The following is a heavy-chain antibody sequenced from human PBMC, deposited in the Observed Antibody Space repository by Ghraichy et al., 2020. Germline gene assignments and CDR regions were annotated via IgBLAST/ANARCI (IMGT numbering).Heavy chain of an antibody. CDR1: GGSMSSSDR. D-gene: IGHD3-16*02. J-gene: IGHJ1*01. V-gene: IGHV4-4*02. Sequence: SETLSLTCAVSGGSMSSSDRLNWVRQSPGKGLEWIGEIYHSGSTNYNPSLRSRVTISLDKSKNQFPLKMSSVTAADTAVYYCARGGSYRLLDCWGQGTLVTVSS. CDR3: ARGGSYRLLDC. CDR2: IYHSGST.